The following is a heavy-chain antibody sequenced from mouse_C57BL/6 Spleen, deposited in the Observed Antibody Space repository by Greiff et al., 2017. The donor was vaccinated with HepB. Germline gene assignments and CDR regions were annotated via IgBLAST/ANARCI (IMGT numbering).Heavy chain of an antibody. CDR1: GFTFSSYA. J-gene: IGHJ2*01. Sequence: EVMLVESGGGLVKPGGSLKLSCAASGFTFSSYAMSWVRQTPEKRLEWVATISDGGSYTYYPDNVKGRFTISRDNAKNNLYLQMSHLKSEDTAMYYCAREGDYYGSEYYFDYWGQGTTLTVSS. V-gene: IGHV5-4*01. D-gene: IGHD1-1*01. CDR2: ISDGGSYT. CDR3: AREGDYYGSEYYFDY.